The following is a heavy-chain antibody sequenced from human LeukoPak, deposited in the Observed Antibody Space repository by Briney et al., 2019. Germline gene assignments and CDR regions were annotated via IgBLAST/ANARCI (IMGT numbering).Heavy chain of an antibody. CDR2: SYFSGST. CDR1: GGSISSYY. Sequence: SETLSLTCTVSGGSISSYYWSWIRLSPGKGLEWIGYSYFSGSTHFNPSLKSRVTTSVDTSKNQLSLELASVTAADTAVYYCARDGYSSGRKSFYYYGMDVWGQGITVTVSS. CDR3: ARDGYSSGRKSFYYYGMDV. D-gene: IGHD6-19*01. J-gene: IGHJ6*02. V-gene: IGHV4-59*01.